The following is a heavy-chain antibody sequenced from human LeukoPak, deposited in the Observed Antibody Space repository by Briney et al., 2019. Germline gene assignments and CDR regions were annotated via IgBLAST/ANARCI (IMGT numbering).Heavy chain of an antibody. CDR1: GYTFTSYG. V-gene: IGHV1-18*01. CDR3: ARPHYYYDSSGKGWFDP. J-gene: IGHJ5*02. CDR2: ISAYNGNT. Sequence: ASVKVSCKASGYTFTSYGISWVRQAPGQGLEWMGWISAYNGNTNYAQKLQGRVTMTTDTSTSTAYMGLRSLRSDDTAVYYCARPHYYYDSSGKGWFDPWGQGTLVTVSS. D-gene: IGHD3-22*01.